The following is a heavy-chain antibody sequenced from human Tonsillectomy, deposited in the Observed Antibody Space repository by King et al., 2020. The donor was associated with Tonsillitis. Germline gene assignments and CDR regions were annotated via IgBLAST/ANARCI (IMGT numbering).Heavy chain of an antibody. CDR1: GGSFSGYY. D-gene: IGHD6-13*01. CDR3: AREPGIAAAGDWFDP. Sequence: VQLQQWGAGLLKPSETLSLTCAVYGGSFSGYYWSWIRQPPGKGLEWIGEINHSGSTNYNPSLKSRVTISVDTSKNQFSLKLSSGTAADTAVYYCAREPGIAAAGDWFDPWGQGTLVTVSS. J-gene: IGHJ5*02. V-gene: IGHV4-34*01. CDR2: INHSGST.